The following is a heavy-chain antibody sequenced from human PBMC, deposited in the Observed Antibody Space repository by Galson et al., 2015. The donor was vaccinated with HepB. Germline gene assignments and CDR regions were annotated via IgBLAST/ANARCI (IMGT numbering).Heavy chain of an antibody. CDR3: ARGRGFYGSGSTRLYFDN. CDR1: GGSFSGYF. V-gene: IGHV4-34*01. D-gene: IGHD3-10*01. J-gene: IGHJ4*02. CDR2: INHSGST. Sequence: ETLSLTCVVSGGSFSGYFWSWIRQPPGKGLEWIGEINHSGSTNYNPSLKSRITISVDTSKNQFSLKLTSLTAADTAVYYCARGRGFYGSGSTRLYFDNWGQGTLVTVSS.